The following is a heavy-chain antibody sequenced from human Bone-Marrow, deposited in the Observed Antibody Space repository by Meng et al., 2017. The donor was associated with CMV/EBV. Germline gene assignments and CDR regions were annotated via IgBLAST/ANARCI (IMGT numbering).Heavy chain of an antibody. V-gene: IGHV3-33*06. CDR1: GFTFSSYG. CDR3: AKDLSYYGMDV. CDR2: IWYDGSNK. J-gene: IGHJ6*02. Sequence: GESLKISCAASGFTFSSYGMHWVRQAPGKGLEWVAVIWYDGSNKYYADSVKGRFTISRDNSKNTLYLQMSSLRPDDTAVYYCAKDLSYYGMDVWGQGTSVTGSS.